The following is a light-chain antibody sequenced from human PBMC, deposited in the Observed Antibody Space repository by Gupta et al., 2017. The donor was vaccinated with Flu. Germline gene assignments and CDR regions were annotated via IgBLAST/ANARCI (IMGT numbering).Light chain of an antibody. J-gene: IGKJ2*01. Sequence: PSTLSASVGDRVTITCRASQSIRKWLASYHQKPGKAPNLLIYKASRAESAVPSRFSGSGSGTXFTLTIXSRQPPDSATYYCHQEYDYLPTFGXGTKMEIK. CDR3: HQEYDYLPT. CDR1: QSIRKW. V-gene: IGKV1-5*03. CDR2: KAS.